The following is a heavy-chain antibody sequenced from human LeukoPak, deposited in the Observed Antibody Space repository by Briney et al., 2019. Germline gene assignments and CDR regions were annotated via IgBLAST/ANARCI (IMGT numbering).Heavy chain of an antibody. CDR2: IIPSGGAT. CDR3: AREGGSGSSTYHFDN. D-gene: IGHD3-10*01. V-gene: IGHV1-46*01. CDR1: GYTFTSHY. J-gene: IGHJ4*02. Sequence: ASAKVSCKASGYTFTSHYMHWVRQAPGQGLEWMGIIIPSGGATSYAQKFRGRVTMTRDTSTSTVYMELDSPRSEDTAIYYCAREGGSGSSTYHFDNWGQGTLVTVSS.